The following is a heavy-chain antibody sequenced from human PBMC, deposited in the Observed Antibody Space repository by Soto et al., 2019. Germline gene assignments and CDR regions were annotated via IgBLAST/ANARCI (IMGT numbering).Heavy chain of an antibody. V-gene: IGHV1-18*01. CDR1: GYTFTSYG. Sequence: ASVKVSFKASGYTFTSYGISWVRQAPGQGLEWMGWISAYNGNTNYAQKLQGRVTMTTDTSTSTAYMELRSLRSDDTAVYYCARDSETYYYDSSSGYWGQGTLVTVSS. D-gene: IGHD3-22*01. CDR2: ISAYNGNT. J-gene: IGHJ4*02. CDR3: ARDSETYYYDSSSGY.